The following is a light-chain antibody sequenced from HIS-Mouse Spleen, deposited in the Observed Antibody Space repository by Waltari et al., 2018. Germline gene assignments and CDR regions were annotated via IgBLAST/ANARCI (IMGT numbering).Light chain of an antibody. CDR3: QQANSFPHT. V-gene: IGKV4-1*01. CDR1: QSVLYSSNNKNY. Sequence: DIVMTQSPDSLAVSLGERATINCKSSQSVLYSSNNKNYVAWYQQKPGQPPKLLIYWASTRESGVPDRFSGSGSGTDFTLTISSLQAEDFATYYCQQANSFPHTFGQGTKLEIK. CDR2: WAS. J-gene: IGKJ2*01.